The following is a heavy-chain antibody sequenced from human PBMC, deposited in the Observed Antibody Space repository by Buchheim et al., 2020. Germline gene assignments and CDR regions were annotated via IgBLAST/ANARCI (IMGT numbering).Heavy chain of an antibody. J-gene: IGHJ5*02. V-gene: IGHV3-74*01. CDR3: TRSTYGGSLQDT. CDR1: GFAFSSFW. Sequence: EVQLVESGGGLVQPGGSLRLSCAASGFAFSSFWMHWVRQVPGKGLVWLSRVQSDGRRTDYADSVKGRFTISRDNAENTLYLQMDSLRAEDTGVYYCTRSTYGGSLQDTWGQGTLDTVSS. CDR2: VQSDGRRT. D-gene: IGHD1-26*01.